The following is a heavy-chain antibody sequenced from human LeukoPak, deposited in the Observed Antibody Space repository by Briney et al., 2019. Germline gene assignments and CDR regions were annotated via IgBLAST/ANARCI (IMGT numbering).Heavy chain of an antibody. CDR1: GGSFSGYY. Sequence: SETLSLTCAVYGGSFSGYYWSWIRQPPGKGLEWIGEINHSGSTNYNPSLKSRVTISVDTSKNQFSLKLSSVTAADTAVYYCARATYDSSGYHYWGQGTLVTVS. J-gene: IGHJ4*02. CDR2: INHSGST. CDR3: ARATYDSSGYHY. V-gene: IGHV4-34*01. D-gene: IGHD3-22*01.